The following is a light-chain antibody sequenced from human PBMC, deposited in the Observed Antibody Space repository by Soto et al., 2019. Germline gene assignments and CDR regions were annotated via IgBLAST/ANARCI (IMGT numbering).Light chain of an antibody. V-gene: IGLV2-11*01. Sequence: QSVLTQPRSVSGSPGQSVTISCTGTSSDVGGYKYVSWYQQHPGKAPKLMIYDVSKRPSGVPDRFSGSKSGNTASLTISGLQAEDEADYHCCSYAGSYTLIFGGGTKVTVL. CDR3: CSYAGSYTLI. J-gene: IGLJ2*01. CDR2: DVS. CDR1: SSDVGGYKY.